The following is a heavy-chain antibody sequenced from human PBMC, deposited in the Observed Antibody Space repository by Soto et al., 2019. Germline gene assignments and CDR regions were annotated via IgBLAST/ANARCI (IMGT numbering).Heavy chain of an antibody. CDR2: IIPYYNTL. CDR1: EGTFNSYA. V-gene: IGHV1-69*01. CDR3: AGGASRWYPYVVDS. D-gene: IGHD6-13*01. Sequence: QAQVVQSGAEVRKPGSSVKLSCKASEGTFNSYAIAWVRQAPGQGLEWMGGIIPYYNTLHYAQKFQDRVTITADDSTNTVYMVLSSLRSDDTAVYFCAGGASRWYPYVVDSWAQGTLVTVSS. J-gene: IGHJ4*02.